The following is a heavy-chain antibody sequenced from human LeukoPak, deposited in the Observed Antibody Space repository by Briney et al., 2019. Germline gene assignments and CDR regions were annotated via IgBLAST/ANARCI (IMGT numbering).Heavy chain of an antibody. J-gene: IGHJ4*02. Sequence: GGSLRLSCAASGFTFSSYDMSWVRQAPGKGLEWVSEITGSGDNTDYAGSVKGRFTISRDNSKNTLYLQMNSLSAADTAVYYCAKRILGVAIEHWGQGTLVTVSS. V-gene: IGHV3-23*01. CDR1: GFTFSSYD. CDR3: AKRILGVAIEH. D-gene: IGHD1-26*01. CDR2: ITGSGDNT.